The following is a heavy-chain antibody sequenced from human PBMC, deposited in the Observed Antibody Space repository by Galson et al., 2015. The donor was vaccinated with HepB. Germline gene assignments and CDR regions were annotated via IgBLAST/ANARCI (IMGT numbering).Heavy chain of an antibody. CDR1: GFTFNSYE. D-gene: IGHD3-22*01. CDR2: ISSSGGTI. J-gene: IGHJ3*02. CDR3: ARGYYDRSPPFLGTFDI. Sequence: SLRLSCAASGFTFNSYEMNWVRQAPGKGLEWVSYISSSGGTIYYADSVKGRFTISRDNSKNTLYLQMSSLRAEDTAVYYCARGYYDRSPPFLGTFDIWGQGTMVTVSS. V-gene: IGHV3-48*03.